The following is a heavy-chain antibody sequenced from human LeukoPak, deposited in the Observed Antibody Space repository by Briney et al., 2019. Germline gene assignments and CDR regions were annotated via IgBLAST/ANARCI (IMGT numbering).Heavy chain of an antibody. Sequence: GASVKVSCKASGYTFTSYYMHWVRQAPGQGLEWMGLLDPSGGSTSCAQKFQGRVTMTRDTSTSTVYMDLSSLTSEDTGVYYCAREGVAITASGRGAFDIWGQGAMVTVSS. D-gene: IGHD5-12*01. CDR2: LDPSGGST. V-gene: IGHV1-46*01. CDR3: AREGVAITASGRGAFDI. CDR1: GYTFTSYY. J-gene: IGHJ3*02.